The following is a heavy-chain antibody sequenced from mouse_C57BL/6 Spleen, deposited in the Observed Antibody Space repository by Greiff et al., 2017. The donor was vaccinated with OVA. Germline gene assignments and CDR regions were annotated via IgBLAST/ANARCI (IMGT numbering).Heavy chain of an antibody. Sequence: VQLQQSGPELVKPGASVKIPCKASGYTFTDYNMDWVKQSHGKSLEWIGDINPNNGGTIYNQKFKGKATLTVDKSSSTAYMELRSLTSEDTAVDYWARRPGLRLRENYAMDYWGQGTSVTVSA. D-gene: IGHD3-2*02. V-gene: IGHV1-18*01. CDR2: INPNNGGT. J-gene: IGHJ4*01. CDR3: ARRPGLRLRENYAMDY. CDR1: GYTFTDYN.